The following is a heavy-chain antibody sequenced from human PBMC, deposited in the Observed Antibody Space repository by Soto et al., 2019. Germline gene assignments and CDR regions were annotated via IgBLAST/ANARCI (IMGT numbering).Heavy chain of an antibody. CDR1: GGTFDAYT. Sequence: QVQLVQSGAEVRKPGSSVRVSCKASGGTFDAYTITWVRQAPGQGLAWMGGIIPLFGTANYAQKFQGRVTITADESTTTAHMELSSLRSEDTAGYFGARLGTKARDVWCKWTAVTISS. CDR2: IIPLFGTA. J-gene: IGHJ6*03. CDR3: ARLGTKARDV. D-gene: IGHD2-2*01. V-gene: IGHV1-69*01.